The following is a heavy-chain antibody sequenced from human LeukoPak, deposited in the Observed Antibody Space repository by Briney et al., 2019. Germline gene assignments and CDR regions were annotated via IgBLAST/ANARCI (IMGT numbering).Heavy chain of an antibody. J-gene: IGHJ4*02. D-gene: IGHD4-17*01. V-gene: IGHV5-51*01. CDR2: IYPGDSDT. Sequence: GESLKISCKGSGYKFSSYCIGWVRQMPGKGMEWMGIIYPGDSDTRYSPSFQGQVTISADKSVSTAYLQWSSLEASDTAMYYCARLYGDYGPIDYWGQGTLVTVSS. CDR3: ARLYGDYGPIDY. CDR1: GYKFSSYC.